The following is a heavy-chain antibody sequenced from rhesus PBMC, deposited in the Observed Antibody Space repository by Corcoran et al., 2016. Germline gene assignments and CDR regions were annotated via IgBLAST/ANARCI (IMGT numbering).Heavy chain of an antibody. Sequence: QVQLQESGPGEVKTSETLSLTCAVSGYSISSGYDWRWFRQPPEKGLEWIGAIYGSSGSTNSNPSLQDRVTISKDTSKNQFSLKLSSVTATDTAVYYCARLVIATLDYWGQGVLVTVSS. CDR2: IYGSSGST. V-gene: IGHV4-76*01. D-gene: IGHD3-16*01. CDR1: GYSISSGYD. CDR3: ARLVIATLDY. J-gene: IGHJ4*01.